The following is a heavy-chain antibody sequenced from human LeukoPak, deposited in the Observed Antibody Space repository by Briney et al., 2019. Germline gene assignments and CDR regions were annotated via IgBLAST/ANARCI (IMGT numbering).Heavy chain of an antibody. Sequence: SETLSLTCTVSGGSISSYYWSWIRQPPGKGLEWIGYIYYSGSANYNPSLKSRVTISVDTSKNQFSLKLSSVTAADTAVYYCAKDIVVVPAAPDAFDIWGQGTMVTVSS. CDR1: GGSISSYY. CDR3: AKDIVVVPAAPDAFDI. D-gene: IGHD2-2*01. V-gene: IGHV4-59*01. CDR2: IYYSGSA. J-gene: IGHJ3*02.